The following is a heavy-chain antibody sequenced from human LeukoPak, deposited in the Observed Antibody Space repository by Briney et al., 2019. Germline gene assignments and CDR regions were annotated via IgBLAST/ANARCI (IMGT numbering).Heavy chain of an antibody. J-gene: IGHJ4*02. Sequence: GGSLRLSCAASGFTSSSYILNWVRQAPGKGLEWVSSISSSTTYIYYADSVKGRFTISRDNAKNSLYLQMNSLRADATAVYYCAKGRGTTVTAAANYWGQGTLVTVSS. V-gene: IGHV3-21*04. D-gene: IGHD4-17*01. CDR1: GFTSSSYI. CDR2: ISSSTTYI. CDR3: AKGRGTTVTAAANY.